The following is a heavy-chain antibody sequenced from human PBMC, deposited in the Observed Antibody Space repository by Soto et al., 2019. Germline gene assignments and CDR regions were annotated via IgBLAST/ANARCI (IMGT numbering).Heavy chain of an antibody. V-gene: IGHV1-18*01. Sequence: ASVKVSCKASGYTFTSYGISWVRQAPGQGLEWMGWISAYNGNTNYAQKLQGRVTMTTDTSTSTAYMELRSLRSDDTAVYYCASDGSGRPNYYYYMDVWGKGTTVTVS. CDR1: GYTFTSYG. D-gene: IGHD3-10*01. CDR3: ASDGSGRPNYYYYMDV. J-gene: IGHJ6*03. CDR2: ISAYNGNT.